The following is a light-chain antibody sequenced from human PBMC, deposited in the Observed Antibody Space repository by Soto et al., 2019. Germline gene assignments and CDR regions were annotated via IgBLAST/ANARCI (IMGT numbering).Light chain of an antibody. Sequence: DIQMTQSPSSLSASVGDRVTITCRASQSISSYLNWYQQKPGKAPKLLIYAASRLQSGVTSRFSGSGSGTDFTLTISSLQPEDVATYYCQQSYSTPWTFGQGTKVEIK. CDR3: QQSYSTPWT. J-gene: IGKJ1*01. CDR1: QSISSY. CDR2: AAS. V-gene: IGKV1-39*01.